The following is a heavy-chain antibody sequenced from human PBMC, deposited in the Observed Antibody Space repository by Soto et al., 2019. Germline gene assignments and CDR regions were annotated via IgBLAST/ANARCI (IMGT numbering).Heavy chain of an antibody. Sequence: GSLRLSCVASGFAFSTYNMHWVRQPTGKDLEWVSVVGTSGETYYSDSVKGRFTISRENAKNSFFLQMNSLRAEDTAVYYCTRKQYGFAFDIWGQGTMVTVSS. CDR1: GFAFSTYN. D-gene: IGHD4-17*01. V-gene: IGHV3-13*01. CDR3: TRKQYGFAFDI. J-gene: IGHJ3*02. CDR2: VGTSGET.